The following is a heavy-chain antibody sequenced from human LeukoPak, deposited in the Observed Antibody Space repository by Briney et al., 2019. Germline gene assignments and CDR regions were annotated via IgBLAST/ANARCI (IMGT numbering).Heavy chain of an antibody. CDR2: ITGGGDIT. V-gene: IGHV3-23*01. CDR3: ARDRRPWYFDL. D-gene: IGHD6-6*01. J-gene: IGHJ2*01. Sequence: GGSLRLSCAPSGFTFSSYAMSWVRRAPGGGLECVSTITGGGDITKYADSVRGRFTISRDDPKNTLYLQMNSLRADDTAVYYCARDRRPWYFDLWGRGTLVTVSS. CDR1: GFTFSSYA.